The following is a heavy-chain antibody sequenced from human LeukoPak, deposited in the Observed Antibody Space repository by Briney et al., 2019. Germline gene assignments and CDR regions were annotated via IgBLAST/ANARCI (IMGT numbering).Heavy chain of an antibody. V-gene: IGHV3-21*01. D-gene: IGHD6-19*01. J-gene: IGHJ4*02. Sequence: PGGSLRLSCAASGFTFSSYSMNWVRQAPGNGLEWVSSISSSSSYIYYADSVKGRFTISRDNAKNSLYLQMNSLRAEDTAVYYCARVRSGWFGYWGQGTLVTVSS. CDR2: ISSSSSYI. CDR1: GFTFSSYS. CDR3: ARVRSGWFGY.